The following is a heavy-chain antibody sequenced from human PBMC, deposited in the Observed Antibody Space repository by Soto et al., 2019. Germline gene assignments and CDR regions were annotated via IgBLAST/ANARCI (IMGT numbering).Heavy chain of an antibody. D-gene: IGHD2-21*02. J-gene: IGHJ6*02. CDR3: AKDLSSIVVVTAMNYYYRMDV. V-gene: IGHV3-9*01. CDR1: GFTFDDYA. Sequence: GGSLRLSCAASGFTFDDYAMDWVRQAPGKXLEWVSGISWNSGSIGYADSVKGRFTISRDNAKNSLYLQMNSLGAEDTALYYCAKDLSSIVVVTAMNYYYRMDVWGQGTTVTVSS. CDR2: ISWNSGSI.